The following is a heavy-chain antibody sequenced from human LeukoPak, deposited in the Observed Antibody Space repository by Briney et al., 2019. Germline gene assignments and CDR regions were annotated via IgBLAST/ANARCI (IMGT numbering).Heavy chain of an antibody. D-gene: IGHD5-24*01. CDR1: GFSLRSYG. J-gene: IGHJ5*01. V-gene: IGHV3-30*18. Sequence: GGSLRLSCAASGFSLRSYGMHWVRQAPGKGLEWVAVISSDEINEYYADSVKGRFTISRDNSKNTLYLQINSLRGEDTAVYYCAKGESITSAWFESWGQGTLVTVSS. CDR3: AKGESITSAWFES. CDR2: ISSDEINE.